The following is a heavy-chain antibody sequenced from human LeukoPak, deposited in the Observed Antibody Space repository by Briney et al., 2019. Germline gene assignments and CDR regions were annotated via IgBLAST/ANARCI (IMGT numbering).Heavy chain of an antibody. V-gene: IGHV1-8*01. CDR1: GYTFTSCD. Sequence: ASVKVSCKASGYTFTSCDINWVRQATGQGLEWMGWMNPNSGNTGYAQKFQGRVTMTRNTSISTAYMELSSLRSEDTAVYYCARGHELLWFGELPDYWGQGTLVTVSS. CDR2: MNPNSGNT. CDR3: ARGHELLWFGELPDY. D-gene: IGHD3-10*01. J-gene: IGHJ4*02.